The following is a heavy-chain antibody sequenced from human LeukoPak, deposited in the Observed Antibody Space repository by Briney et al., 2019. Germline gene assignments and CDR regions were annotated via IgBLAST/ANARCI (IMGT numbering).Heavy chain of an antibody. J-gene: IGHJ6*03. CDR1: GFTFSSYA. V-gene: IGHV3-23*01. D-gene: IGHD1-26*01. Sequence: GGSLRLSCAASGFTFSSYAMSWVRQAPGKGLEWVSAVSGSGGSTYYADSVKGRFTISRDNSKNTLFLQMNSLRAEDTAVYYCAKCLRVGPGSYYYYYMDVWGKGTTVTFSS. CDR2: VSGSGGST. CDR3: AKCLRVGPGSYYYYYMDV.